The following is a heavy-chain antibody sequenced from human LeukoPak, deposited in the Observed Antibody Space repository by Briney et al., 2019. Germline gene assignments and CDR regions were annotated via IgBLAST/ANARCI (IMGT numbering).Heavy chain of an antibody. CDR1: GYTFTSYY. V-gene: IGHV1-46*01. CDR3: ARLINSSDKDY. J-gene: IGHJ4*02. D-gene: IGHD6-25*01. Sequence: ASVKVSCKASGYTFTSYYMHWVRQAPGQGLEWMGIINPSGGSTSYAQKFQGRVTMTRDMSTSTVYMELSSLRSDDTAVYYCARLINSSDKDYWGQGTLVTVSS. CDR2: INPSGGST.